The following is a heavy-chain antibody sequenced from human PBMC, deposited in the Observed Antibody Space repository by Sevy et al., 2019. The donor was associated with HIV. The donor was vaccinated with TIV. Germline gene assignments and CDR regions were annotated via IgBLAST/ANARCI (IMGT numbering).Heavy chain of an antibody. D-gene: IGHD3-22*01. Sequence: SETLSLTCAVSGYSISSSNWWGWIRQPPGKGLEWIGYIYYSGRTYHNPSLKSRVSMSVDTSKNQFSLKLSSVTAVDTAVYYCARDRVRSSGRRLEAFDIWGQGTMVTVSS. J-gene: IGHJ3*02. CDR2: IYYSGRT. CDR3: ARDRVRSSGRRLEAFDI. CDR1: GYSISSSNW. V-gene: IGHV4-28*03.